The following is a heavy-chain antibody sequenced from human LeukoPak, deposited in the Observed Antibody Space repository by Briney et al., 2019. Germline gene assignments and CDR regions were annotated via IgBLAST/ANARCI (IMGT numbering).Heavy chain of an antibody. V-gene: IGHV1-2*02. CDR1: GYTFTGYY. Sequence: ASVKVSCKASGYTFTGYYMHWVRQAPGRGLEWMGWINPNSGGTNYAQKFQGRVTMTRDTSISTAYVELSRLRSDDTAVYYCARDGAPYCSSTSCYSMDVWGKGTTVTVSS. D-gene: IGHD2-2*01. J-gene: IGHJ6*04. CDR2: INPNSGGT. CDR3: ARDGAPYCSSTSCYSMDV.